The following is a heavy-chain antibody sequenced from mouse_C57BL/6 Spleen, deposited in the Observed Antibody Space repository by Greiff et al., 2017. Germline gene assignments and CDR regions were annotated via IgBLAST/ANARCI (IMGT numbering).Heavy chain of an antibody. Sequence: GGGLVQPKGSLKLSCAASGFSFNTYAMNWVRQAPGKGLEWVARIRSKSNNYATYYADSVKDRFTISRDDSESMLYLQMNNLKTEDTAMYYCVRFYDGYHLYAMDYWGQGTSVTVSS. V-gene: IGHV10-1*01. J-gene: IGHJ4*01. CDR3: VRFYDGYHLYAMDY. CDR2: IRSKSNNYAT. D-gene: IGHD2-3*01. CDR1: GFSFNTYA.